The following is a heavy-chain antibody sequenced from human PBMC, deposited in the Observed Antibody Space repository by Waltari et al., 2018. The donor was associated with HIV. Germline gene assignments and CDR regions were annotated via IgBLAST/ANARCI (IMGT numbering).Heavy chain of an antibody. CDR2: IHHSGST. CDR1: GYPISSGYY. CDR3: AGEVGYCSGGTCYSGWFDP. D-gene: IGHD2-15*01. V-gene: IGHV4-38-2*01. Sequence: QVQLQESGPGLVKPSKTLSLTCAVSGYPISSGYYWGWLRQPPGKGLEWIGSIHHSGSTYYNPSLKSRVTLSVDTSKNHFSLKLNSVTAADKAVYYCAGEVGYCSGGTCYSGWFDPWGQGTLVTVSS. J-gene: IGHJ5*02.